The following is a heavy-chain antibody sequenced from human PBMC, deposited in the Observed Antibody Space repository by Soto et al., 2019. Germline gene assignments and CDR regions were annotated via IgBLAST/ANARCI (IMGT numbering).Heavy chain of an antibody. Sequence: QVQLVQSGAEVKTPGSSVKVSCKSSGGTFGSYAISWVLQAPGQGLAWMGGVIPIFGTPHYAQKFHGRVTITADIPTSTAYLELSSLKSADTAVYYCAKISLTISRQEEDAIWGQGTVVTVSS. D-gene: IGHD3-9*01. CDR1: GGTFGSYA. J-gene: IGHJ4*02. CDR2: VIPIFGTP. CDR3: AKISLTISRQEEDAI. V-gene: IGHV1-69*06.